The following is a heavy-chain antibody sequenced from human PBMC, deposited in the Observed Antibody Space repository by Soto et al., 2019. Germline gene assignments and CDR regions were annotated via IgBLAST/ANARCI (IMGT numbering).Heavy chain of an antibody. CDR2: ISGSGGST. CDR3: AKDAPFYCSGGSCYPAYMDV. V-gene: IGHV3-23*01. J-gene: IGHJ6*03. Sequence: GGSLRLSCAASGFTFSSYAMSGVRQATGKGLEWVSAISGSGGSTYYADSVKGRFTISRDNSKNTLYLQMNSLRAEDTAVYYCAKDAPFYCSGGSCYPAYMDVWGKGTTVTVSS. D-gene: IGHD2-15*01. CDR1: GFTFSSYA.